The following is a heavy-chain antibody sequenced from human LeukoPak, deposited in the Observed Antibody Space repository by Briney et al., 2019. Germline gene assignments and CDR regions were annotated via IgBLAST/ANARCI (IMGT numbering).Heavy chain of an antibody. CDR3: ARGEDTAMVSPGFDY. V-gene: IGHV1-2*02. CDR1: GYTFTGYY. J-gene: IGHJ4*02. D-gene: IGHD5-18*01. CDR2: INPNSGGT. Sequence: ASVKLSCKASGYTFTGYYMHWVRQAPGQGLEWMGWINPNSGGTNYAQKFQGRVTMTRDTSISTAYMELSRLRSDDTAVYYCARGEDTAMVSPGFDYWGQGTLVTVSS.